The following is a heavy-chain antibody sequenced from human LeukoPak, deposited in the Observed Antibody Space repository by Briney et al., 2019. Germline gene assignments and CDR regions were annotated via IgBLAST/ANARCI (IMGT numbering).Heavy chain of an antibody. CDR3: ARSGPAAIRSLYYYYAMDV. CDR2: IYYSGST. V-gene: IGHV4-31*03. Sequence: SETLSHTCTVSGGSISSGGYYWSWIRQHPGKGLEWIGYIYYSGSTYYNPSLKSRVTISVDTSKNQFSLKLSSATAADTAVYYCARSGPAAIRSLYYYYAMDVWGKGTTVTVSS. D-gene: IGHD2-2*01. CDR1: GGSISSGGYY. J-gene: IGHJ6*04.